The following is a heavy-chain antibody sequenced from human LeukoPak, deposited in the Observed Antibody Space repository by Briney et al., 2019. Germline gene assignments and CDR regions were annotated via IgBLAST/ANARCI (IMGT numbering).Heavy chain of an antibody. CDR1: GGSISSYY. CDR3: ARHFVPGYSSSWYGNYYFDC. V-gene: IGHV4-59*08. J-gene: IGHJ4*02. D-gene: IGHD6-13*01. CDR2: IYYSGST. Sequence: SETLSLTCTVSGGSISSYYWSWIRQPPGKGLEWIGYIYYSGSTNYNPSLKSRVTISVDTSKNQFSLKLSSVTAADTAVYYCARHFVPGYSSSWYGNYYFDCWGQGTLVTVSS.